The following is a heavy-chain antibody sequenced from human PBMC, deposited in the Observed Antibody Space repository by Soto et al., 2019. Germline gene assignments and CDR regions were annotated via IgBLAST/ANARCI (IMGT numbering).Heavy chain of an antibody. CDR1: GFTFSSYG. Sequence: QVHLVESGGGVVQPGTSLRLSCEASGFTFSSYGMHWVRQAPGRGLEWVAVIWYNGRNKNCADSVKGRFTISRDNSKNTLYLQINNLRAEDTAVYFCARSPGVKDSYSYIDVWGKGTAVTVSS. D-gene: IGHD2-8*01. J-gene: IGHJ6*03. CDR2: IWYNGRNK. CDR3: ARSPGVKDSYSYIDV. V-gene: IGHV3-33*01.